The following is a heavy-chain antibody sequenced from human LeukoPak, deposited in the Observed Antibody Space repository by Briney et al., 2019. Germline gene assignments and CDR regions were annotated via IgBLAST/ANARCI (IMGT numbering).Heavy chain of an antibody. J-gene: IGHJ4*02. V-gene: IGHV3-30*04. D-gene: IGHD6-19*01. CDR1: GFTFRNYA. Sequence: GRSLRLSCAASGFTFRNYAMHWVRQAPGKGLEWVAVISYDGANKHYADSVKGRFTISRGNSKNTLYMQMNSLRAEDTAVYYCARGVRIAVAGNIDYWGQGTLVTVSS. CDR2: ISYDGANK. CDR3: ARGVRIAVAGNIDY.